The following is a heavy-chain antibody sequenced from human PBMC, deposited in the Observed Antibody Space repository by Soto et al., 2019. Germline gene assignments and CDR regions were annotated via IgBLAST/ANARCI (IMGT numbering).Heavy chain of an antibody. CDR3: ARVGFGELLANGMDV. Sequence: QVQLQESGPGLVKPSQTLSLTCTVSGGSISSGDYYWSWIRQPPGKGLEWIGYIYYSGSTYYNPSLKRRVTISGDTSKNQFSLKLSSVTATDTAVYYCARVGFGELLANGMDVWGQGTTVTVSS. CDR2: IYYSGST. D-gene: IGHD3-10*01. J-gene: IGHJ6*02. V-gene: IGHV4-30-4*01. CDR1: GGSISSGDYY.